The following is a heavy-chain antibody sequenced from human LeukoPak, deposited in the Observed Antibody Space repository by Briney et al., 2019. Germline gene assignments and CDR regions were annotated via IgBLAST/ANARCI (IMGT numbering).Heavy chain of an antibody. CDR3: ARHYFVEWYFYDAFDI. V-gene: IGHV4-30-4*08. D-gene: IGHD3-3*01. CDR1: GGSISSGDYY. J-gene: IGHJ3*02. Sequence: SETLSLTCTVSGGSISSGDYYWSWIRQPPGKGLEWIGYIYYSGSTYYNPSLKSRVTISVDTSKNQFSLKLSSVTAADTAVYYCARHYFVEWYFYDAFDIWGQGTMVTVSS. CDR2: IYYSGST.